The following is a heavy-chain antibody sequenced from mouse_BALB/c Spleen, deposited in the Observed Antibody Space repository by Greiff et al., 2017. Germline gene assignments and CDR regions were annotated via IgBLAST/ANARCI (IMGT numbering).Heavy chain of an antibody. CDR1: GFTFSSYA. Sequence: EVMLVESGAGLVKPGGSLKLSCAASGFTFSSYAMSWVRQTPEQRLEWVASISSGGSTYYPDSVKGRFTISRDNARNILYLQKSSLRSEDTAMYYCAGGEGYYGNYVGYFDVWGAGTTVTVSS. CDR3: AGGEGYYGNYVGYFDV. D-gene: IGHD2-1*01. CDR2: ISSGGST. J-gene: IGHJ1*01. V-gene: IGHV5-6-5*01.